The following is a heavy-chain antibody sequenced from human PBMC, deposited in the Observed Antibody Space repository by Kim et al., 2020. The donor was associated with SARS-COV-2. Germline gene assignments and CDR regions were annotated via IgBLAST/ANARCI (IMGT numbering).Heavy chain of an antibody. CDR1: GFTFSSYS. Sequence: GGSLRLSCAASGFTFSSYSMNWVRQAPGKGLEWVSSISSSSSYIYYADSVKGRFTISRDNAKNSLYLQMNSLRAEDTAVYYCARGPFGIAAAGTFWFDPWGQGTLVTVSS. CDR3: ARGPFGIAAAGTFWFDP. J-gene: IGHJ5*02. D-gene: IGHD6-13*01. CDR2: ISSSSSYI. V-gene: IGHV3-21*01.